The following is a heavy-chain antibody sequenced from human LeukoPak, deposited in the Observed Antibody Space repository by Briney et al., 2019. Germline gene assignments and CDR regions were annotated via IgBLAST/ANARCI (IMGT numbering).Heavy chain of an antibody. CDR3: ATDLFNYYYDSIQPSGY. CDR2: INPNSGGT. J-gene: IGHJ4*02. V-gene: IGHV1-2*02. Sequence: ASVKVSCKASGYTFTGYYMHWVRQAPGQGLEWMGWINPNSGGTNYAQKFQGRVTMTRDTSISTAYMELSSLRSEDTAVYYCATDLFNYYYDSIQPSGYWGQGTLVTVSS. CDR1: GYTFTGYY. D-gene: IGHD3-22*01.